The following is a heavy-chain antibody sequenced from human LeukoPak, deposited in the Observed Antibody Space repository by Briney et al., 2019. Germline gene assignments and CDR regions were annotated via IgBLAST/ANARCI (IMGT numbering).Heavy chain of an antibody. CDR3: ASVSYDSSGYYTGFDY. CDR2: INHSGST. Sequence: PSETLSLTCAVYGGSFSGYYWSWIRQPPGKGLEWIGEINHSGSTNYNPSLKSRVTISVDTSMNQFSLKLSSVTAADTAVYYCASVSYDSSGYYTGFDYWGQGTLVTVSS. CDR1: GGSFSGYY. J-gene: IGHJ4*02. D-gene: IGHD3-22*01. V-gene: IGHV4-34*01.